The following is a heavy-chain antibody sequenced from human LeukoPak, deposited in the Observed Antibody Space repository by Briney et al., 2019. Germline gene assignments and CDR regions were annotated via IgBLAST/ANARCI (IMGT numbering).Heavy chain of an antibody. CDR2: IYNSGST. CDR1: GGSITSYY. CDR3: ARLYSSSLGRVFDY. J-gene: IGHJ4*02. D-gene: IGHD4-11*01. V-gene: IGHV4-59*01. Sequence: SETLSLTCTVSGGSITSYYWSWIRQPPGKGLEWIGYIYNSGSTNYDPSLKSRVTISVDTSKNQFSLKLSSVTAADTAVYYCARLYSSSLGRVFDYWGQGTLVTVSS.